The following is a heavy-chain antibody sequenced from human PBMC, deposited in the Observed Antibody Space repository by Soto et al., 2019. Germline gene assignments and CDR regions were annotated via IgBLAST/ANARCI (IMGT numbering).Heavy chain of an antibody. D-gene: IGHD2-15*01. Sequence: PGGSLRLSCAASGFTFSSYWMSWVRQAPGKGLEWVANIKQDGSEKYYVDSVKGRFTISRDNAKNSLYLQMNSLRAEDTAVCYCASLLGYCSGGSCYTPLDDAFDIWGQGTTVTVSS. V-gene: IGHV3-7*01. CDR3: ASLLGYCSGGSCYTPLDDAFDI. J-gene: IGHJ3*02. CDR2: IKQDGSEK. CDR1: GFTFSSYW.